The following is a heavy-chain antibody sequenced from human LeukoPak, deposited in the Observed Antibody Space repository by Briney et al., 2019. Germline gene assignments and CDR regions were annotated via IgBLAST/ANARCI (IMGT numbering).Heavy chain of an antibody. J-gene: IGHJ6*02. V-gene: IGHV3-30-3*01. CDR1: GFTFSSYA. D-gene: IGHD3-3*01. CDR2: ISYDGSNK. Sequence: PGRSLRLSCAASGFTFSSYAMHWVRQAPGKGLEWVAVISYDGSNKYYADSVKGRFTISRDNSKSTLYLQMNSLRAEDTAVYYCAREGAIFGVVIIDYYYGMDVWGHGTTVTVSS. CDR3: AREGAIFGVVIIDYYYGMDV.